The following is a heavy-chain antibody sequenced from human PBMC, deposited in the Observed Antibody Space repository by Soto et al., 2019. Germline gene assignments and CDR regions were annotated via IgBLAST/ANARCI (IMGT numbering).Heavy chain of an antibody. V-gene: IGHV1-69*13. CDR3: ARDSLSYSSSWYPAGRPFDI. Sequence: GAAVKVSCKASGGTFSSYAISWVRQAPGQRLEWMGGIIPIFGTANYAQKFQGRVTITADESTSTAYMELSSLRSEDTAVYYCARDSLSYSSSWYPAGRPFDIWGQGTMVTVSS. D-gene: IGHD6-13*01. CDR1: GGTFSSYA. CDR2: IIPIFGTA. J-gene: IGHJ3*02.